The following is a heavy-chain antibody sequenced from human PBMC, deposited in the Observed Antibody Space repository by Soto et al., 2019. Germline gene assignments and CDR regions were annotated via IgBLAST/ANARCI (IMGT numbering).Heavy chain of an antibody. J-gene: IGHJ6*02. CDR3: ARGITMVRGVISSSMDV. CDR2: IIPIFGTA. D-gene: IGHD3-10*01. CDR1: GGTFSSYA. Sequence: GASVKVSCKASGGTFSSYAISWVRQAPGQGLEWMGGIIPIFGTANYAQKFQGRVTITADESTSTAYMELSSLRSEDTAVYYCARGITMVRGVISSSMDVWGQGTTVTVSS. V-gene: IGHV1-69*13.